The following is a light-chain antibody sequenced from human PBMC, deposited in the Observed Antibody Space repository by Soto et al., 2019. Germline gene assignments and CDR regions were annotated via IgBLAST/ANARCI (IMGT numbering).Light chain of an antibody. V-gene: IGLV1-40*01. CDR1: SSNIGAGYD. CDR2: GND. J-gene: IGLJ3*02. CDR3: QSYDNSLSGSWV. Sequence: QSVLTQPPSVSGAPGQTVTISCTGSSSNIGAGYDVHWYQQFPGTAPKLLIYGNDNRPSGVPDRFSGSKSGTSASLAINGLQAEDEAHYYCQSYDNSLSGSWVFGGGTKLTVL.